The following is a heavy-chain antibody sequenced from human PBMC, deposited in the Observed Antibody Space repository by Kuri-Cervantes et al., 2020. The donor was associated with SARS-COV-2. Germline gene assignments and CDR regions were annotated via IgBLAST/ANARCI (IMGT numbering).Heavy chain of an antibody. V-gene: IGHV4-59*11. Sequence: SETLSPTCTVSGGSISSHYWSWIRQPPGKGLEWIGYIYYSGSTNYNPSLKSRVTISVDTSKNQFSLKLSSVTAADTAVYYCARTCLVTIFGDAFDIWGQGTMVTVSS. CDR2: IYYSGST. CDR3: ARTCLVTIFGDAFDI. J-gene: IGHJ3*02. D-gene: IGHD3-3*01. CDR1: GGSISSHY.